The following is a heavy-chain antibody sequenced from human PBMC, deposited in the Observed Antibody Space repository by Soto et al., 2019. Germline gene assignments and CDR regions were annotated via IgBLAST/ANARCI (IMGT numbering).Heavy chain of an antibody. J-gene: IGHJ4*02. D-gene: IGHD6-13*01. CDR3: ARDTEYASTWYCFDY. CDR2: IYYSGST. V-gene: IGHV4-31*03. CDR1: GGSISSGGYY. Sequence: QVQLQESGPGLVKPSQTLSLTCTVSGGSISSGGYYWTWIRQRPGKGLEWIGYIYYSGSTDYNPSLKSRVTISLDTSKNQFSLKLSSVTAADTAVYYCARDTEYASTWYCFDYWGLGTLVTVSS.